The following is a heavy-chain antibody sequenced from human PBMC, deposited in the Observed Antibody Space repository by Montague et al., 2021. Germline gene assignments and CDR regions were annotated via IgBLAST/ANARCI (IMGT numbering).Heavy chain of an antibody. CDR2: ITSGGST. D-gene: IGHD4-17*01. J-gene: IGHJ5*02. Sequence: SLRLSCAASGFPFSSYAMSWVRQAPGKGLKWVSSITSGGSTYYADSVTGRFTISRDNSKNTLYLQMNSLRAEDTAVYYCTKDQDDYGDYVDWVDTWGQGTLVTFSS. CDR3: TKDQDDYGDYVDWVDT. V-gene: IGHV3-23*01. CDR1: GFPFSSYA.